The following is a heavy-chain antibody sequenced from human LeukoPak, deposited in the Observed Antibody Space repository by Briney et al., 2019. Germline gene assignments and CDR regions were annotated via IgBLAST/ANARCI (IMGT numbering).Heavy chain of an antibody. CDR2: IDARSGIT. Sequence: GGSLRLSCAASGFTFTIFGLNWVRQAPGKGPEWVSYIDARSGITYYADSVQGRFTLSRDKARESVFLQMDSLRVDDTAVYSCARTYDFGRGPPGDAFDNWGPGTWVIVSS. CDR3: ARTYDFGRGPPGDAFDN. D-gene: IGHD3-3*01. CDR1: GFTFTIFG. V-gene: IGHV3-48*01. J-gene: IGHJ3*02.